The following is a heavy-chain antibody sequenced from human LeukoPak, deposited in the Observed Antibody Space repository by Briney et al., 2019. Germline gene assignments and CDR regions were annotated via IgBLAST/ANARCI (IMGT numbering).Heavy chain of an antibody. D-gene: IGHD5-18*01. CDR1: GGSFSGYY. CDR3: ARGGGYSYGFPFDY. V-gene: IGHV4-34*01. Sequence: SETLSLTCGVYGGSFSGYYWSWIRQPPGKGLEWIGEINHSGSTNYNPSLKSRVTISVDTSKNQFSLKLSSVTAADTAVYYCARGGGYSYGFPFDYWGQGTLVTVSS. J-gene: IGHJ4*02. CDR2: INHSGST.